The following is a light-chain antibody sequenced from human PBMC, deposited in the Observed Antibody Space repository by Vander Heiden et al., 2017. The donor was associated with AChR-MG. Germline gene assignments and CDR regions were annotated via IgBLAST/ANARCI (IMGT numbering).Light chain of an antibody. CDR3: QQEGSSPRT. CDR2: DAS. Sequence: EIVLTQSPGNLSLSSGERATLSCGASQSYRSNYLAWYQQKPGRAPRLLIYDASSRATGIPDRFSGSGSGTEFALTISRREPEDFAVYYCQQEGSSPRTFGQGTKVEIK. J-gene: IGKJ1*01. V-gene: IGKV3D-20*01. CDR1: QSYRSNY.